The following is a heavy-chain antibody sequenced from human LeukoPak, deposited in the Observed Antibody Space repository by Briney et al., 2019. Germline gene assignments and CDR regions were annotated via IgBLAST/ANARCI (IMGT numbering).Heavy chain of an antibody. CDR1: GGSISSGSYY. V-gene: IGHV4-61*02. Sequence: SQTLSLTCTVSGGSISSGSYYWSWIRQPAGKGLEWIGRIYTSGSTNYNPSLKSRVTISVDTSKNQFSLKLSSVTAADTAVYYCARETDDRSGYSYPYYYYGMDVWGQGTTVTVSS. D-gene: IGHD3-22*01. J-gene: IGHJ6*02. CDR3: ARETDDRSGYSYPYYYYGMDV. CDR2: IYTSGST.